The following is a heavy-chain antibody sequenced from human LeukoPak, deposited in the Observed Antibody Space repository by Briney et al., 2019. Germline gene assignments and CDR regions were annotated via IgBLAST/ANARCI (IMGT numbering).Heavy chain of an antibody. CDR3: AKPYSGTILTGWFDP. Sequence: PGGSLRLSCAASGFNFDDYGMSWVRQAPGKGLEWGSDINWNGGSTGYADSVKGRFTISRDNAKNSLYLQMNNLRAEDTALYYCAKPYSGTILTGWFDPWGQGTLVTVSS. V-gene: IGHV3-20*04. CDR2: INWNGGST. J-gene: IGHJ5*02. CDR1: GFNFDDYG. D-gene: IGHD3-9*01.